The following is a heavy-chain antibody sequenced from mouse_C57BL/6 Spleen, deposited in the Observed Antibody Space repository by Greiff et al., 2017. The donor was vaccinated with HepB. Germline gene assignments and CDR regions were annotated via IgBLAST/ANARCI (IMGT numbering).Heavy chain of an antibody. J-gene: IGHJ3*01. Sequence: EVQLQESGPVLVKPGASVKMSCKASGYTFTDYYMNWVKQSHGKSLEWIGVINPYNGGTSYNQKFKGKATLTVDKSSTTAYMELNSLTSEDSAVYYCAGDRTEGFAYWGQGTLVTVSA. CDR2: INPYNGGT. CDR1: GYTFTDYY. V-gene: IGHV1-19*01. CDR3: AGDRTEGFAY. D-gene: IGHD2-14*01.